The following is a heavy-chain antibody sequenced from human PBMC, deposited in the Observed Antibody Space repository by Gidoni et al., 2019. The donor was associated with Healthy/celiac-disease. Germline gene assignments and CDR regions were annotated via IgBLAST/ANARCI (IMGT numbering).Heavy chain of an antibody. CDR1: GGSISSGGYY. J-gene: IGHJ4*02. V-gene: IGHV4-31*03. Sequence: QVQLQESGPGLVKPSPTLSLTCTVYGGSISSGGYYWSWIRQHPGKGLEWIGYIYYSGSTYYNPSLKSRVTISVDTSKNQFSLKLSSVTAADTAVYYCAREGYYPSKLGYYFDYWGQGTLVTVSS. D-gene: IGHD1-26*01. CDR2: IYYSGST. CDR3: AREGYYPSKLGYYFDY.